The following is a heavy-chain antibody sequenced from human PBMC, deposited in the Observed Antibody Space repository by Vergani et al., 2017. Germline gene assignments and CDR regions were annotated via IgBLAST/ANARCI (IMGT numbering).Heavy chain of an antibody. J-gene: IGHJ6*03. D-gene: IGHD3-3*01. CDR2: MNPNSGNT. Sequence: QVQLVQSGAEVKKPGASVKVSCKASGYTFTSYDINWVRQATGQGLEWMGWMNPNSGNTGYAQKFQGRVTMTRNTSISTAYMELSSLRSDETAVYYCARGGGRSGYYWGYYYYYMTSGAKGPRSPSP. V-gene: IGHV1-8*01. CDR3: ARGGGRSGYYWGYYYYYMTS. CDR1: GYTFTSYD.